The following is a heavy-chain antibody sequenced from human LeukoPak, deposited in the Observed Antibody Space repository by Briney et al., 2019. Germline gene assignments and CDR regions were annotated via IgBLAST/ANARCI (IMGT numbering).Heavy chain of an antibody. CDR2: ISGSGIST. CDR3: ARAQYSDILTGPSDY. J-gene: IGHJ4*02. Sequence: GGSLRLSCAASGFSVSSYAMSWVRQAPGKGLEWVSGISGSGISTHYADSVKGRFTISRDKSKNTLYLQMNSLRVEDTAVYYCARAQYSDILTGPSDYWGQGTPVTVSS. CDR1: GFSVSSYA. D-gene: IGHD3-9*01. V-gene: IGHV3-23*01.